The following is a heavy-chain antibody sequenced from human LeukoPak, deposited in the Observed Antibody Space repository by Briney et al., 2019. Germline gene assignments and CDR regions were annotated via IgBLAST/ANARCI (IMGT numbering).Heavy chain of an antibody. V-gene: IGHV3-30*03. D-gene: IGHD3-10*01. Sequence: GGSLRLSCAASGFTFSSSGVHWVRQAPGKGLEWVALISYDGSKKFYADSVKGRFTISRDNSKNTLYLQMNSLRAEDTAVYYCARDLRPYYDSGSYMDYWGQGTLVTVSS. CDR2: ISYDGSKK. J-gene: IGHJ4*02. CDR1: GFTFSSSG. CDR3: ARDLRPYYDSGSYMDY.